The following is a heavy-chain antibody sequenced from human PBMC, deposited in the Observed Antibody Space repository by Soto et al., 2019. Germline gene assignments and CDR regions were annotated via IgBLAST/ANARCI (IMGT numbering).Heavy chain of an antibody. CDR2: INGDGTDT. J-gene: IGHJ4*02. Sequence: GGSLRLSCAASGFTFSMYWMHWVRQAPGKGLLWVSRINGDGTDTTYADSVKGRFTISRDNAKNTVNLQMNGLRAEDTAVYYCAREVGRGSGSYYLDYWGQETLVTVSS. D-gene: IGHD3-16*01. CDR3: AREVGRGSGSYYLDY. V-gene: IGHV3-74*03. CDR1: GFTFSMYW.